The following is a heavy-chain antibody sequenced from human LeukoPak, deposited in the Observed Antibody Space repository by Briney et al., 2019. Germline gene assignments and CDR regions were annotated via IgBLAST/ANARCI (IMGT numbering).Heavy chain of an antibody. CDR3: ATQGGYYDILTGYRWRTQGMDV. V-gene: IGHV5-51*01. CDR1: GYSFTTYW. J-gene: IGHJ6*02. CDR2: IYPGDSDT. Sequence: GESLKISCKASGYSFTTYWIGWVRQMPGKGLEWMGIIYPGDSDTRYSPSFQGQVTISADKSISTAYLQWSSLKASDTAMYYCATQGGYYDILTGYRWRTQGMDVWGQGTTVTVSS. D-gene: IGHD3-9*01.